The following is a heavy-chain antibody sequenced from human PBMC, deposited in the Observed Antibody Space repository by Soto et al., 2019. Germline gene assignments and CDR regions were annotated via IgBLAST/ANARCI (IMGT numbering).Heavy chain of an antibody. V-gene: IGHV1-3*01. J-gene: IGHJ5*02. CDR2: HNGYNGQT. CDR1: ENTFSTYL. CDR3: AGPHDRAGLGT. Sequence: ASVKVSCKASENTFSTYLVHWVRQVHGQGLEWMGWHNGYNGQTEYSQKFQGRVTITRDTSAKTAYLELRSLTSEDAAVYYCAGPHDRAGLGTWGQGTLVTVSS. D-gene: IGHD1-1*01.